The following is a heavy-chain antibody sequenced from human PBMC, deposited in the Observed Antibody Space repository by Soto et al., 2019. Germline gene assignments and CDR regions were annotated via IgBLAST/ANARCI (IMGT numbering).Heavy chain of an antibody. V-gene: IGHV1-2*02. D-gene: IGHD4-4*01. CDR3: ARDRVDYSSFHYGMDV. CDR1: GYIFTGFY. J-gene: IGHJ6*02. CDR2: VNPNSGGT. Sequence: ASVKVSCKTSGYIFTGFYMPWVRQAPGQGLEWMGWVNPNSGGTNYPQKFRDRVTMTRDTSIGTAYMELSSLRSDDTAVYYCARDRVDYSSFHYGMDVWGQGTTVTVSS.